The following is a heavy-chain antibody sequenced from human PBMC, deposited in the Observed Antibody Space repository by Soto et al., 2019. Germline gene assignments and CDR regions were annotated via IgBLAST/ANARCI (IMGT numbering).Heavy chain of an antibody. CDR3: ARGEYYGSGIYYLFDY. D-gene: IGHD3-10*01. CDR2: ISYDGSNK. Sequence: GGSLRLSCAASGFTFSSYAMHWVRQAPGKGLEWVAVISYDGSNKYYADSVKGRFTISRDNSKNTLYLQMNSLRAEDTAVYYCARGEYYGSGIYYLFDYWGQGTLVTVSS. V-gene: IGHV3-30*04. CDR1: GFTFSSYA. J-gene: IGHJ4*02.